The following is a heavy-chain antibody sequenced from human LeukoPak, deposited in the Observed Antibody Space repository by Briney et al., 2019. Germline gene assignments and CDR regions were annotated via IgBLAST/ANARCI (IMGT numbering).Heavy chain of an antibody. D-gene: IGHD3-10*01. CDR3: AKDNAYYYADY. J-gene: IGHJ4*02. Sequence: GGSLRLSCAASGFTVSSNYMSWVRQAPGKGLEWVSVVYGGGSTYYADSVKGRFTISRDNSKNTLYLQMNSLRAEDTAVYYCAKDNAYYYADYWGQGTLVTVSS. CDR2: VYGGGST. V-gene: IGHV3-66*01. CDR1: GFTVSSNY.